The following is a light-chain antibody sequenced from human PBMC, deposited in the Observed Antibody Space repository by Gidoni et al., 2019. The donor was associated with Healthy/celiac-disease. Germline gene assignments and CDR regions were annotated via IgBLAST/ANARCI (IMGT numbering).Light chain of an antibody. J-gene: IGLJ2*01. V-gene: IGLV2-23*01. CDR2: EGS. CDR3: CSYAGISTVV. Sequence: QSALTQPASVSGSPGQSITISCTGTSSDVGSYNLVSWYQQHPGKAPKLMIYEGSKRPSGVSNRFSGSKSGNTASLTISVLQAEDEADYYCCSYAGISTVVFGGGTKLTVL. CDR1: SSDVGSYNL.